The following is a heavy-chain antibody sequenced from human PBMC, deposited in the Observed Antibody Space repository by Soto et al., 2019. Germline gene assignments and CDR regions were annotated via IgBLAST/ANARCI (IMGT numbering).Heavy chain of an antibody. V-gene: IGHV1-18*01. CDR1: GYTFTSYG. CDR3: ARDDTAMVFPGCFFYYYGIDL. CDR2: ISAYNGNT. D-gene: IGHD5-18*01. Sequence: ASVKVSCKASGYTFTSYGISWVRQAPGQGLEWMGWISAYNGNTNYAQKLQGRVTMTTDTSTSTAYMELRSLRSDDTAVYYCARDDTAMVFPGCFFYYYGIDLWRQGITVTVSS. J-gene: IGHJ6*02.